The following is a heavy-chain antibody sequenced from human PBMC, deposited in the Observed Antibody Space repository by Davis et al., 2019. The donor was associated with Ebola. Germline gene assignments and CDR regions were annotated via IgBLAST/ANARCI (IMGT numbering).Heavy chain of an antibody. V-gene: IGHV1-18*04. J-gene: IGHJ5*02. D-gene: IGHD7-27*01. CDR2: ISAYNGNT. CDR3: ARGDWGQNYAWFDP. Sequence: ASVKVSCKASGYTFTSYGISWVRQAPGQGLEWMGWISAYNGNTNYAQKLQGRVTMTTDTSTSTAYMELRSLRTDDTAVYYCARGDWGQNYAWFDPWGQGTLVTVSS. CDR1: GYTFTSYG.